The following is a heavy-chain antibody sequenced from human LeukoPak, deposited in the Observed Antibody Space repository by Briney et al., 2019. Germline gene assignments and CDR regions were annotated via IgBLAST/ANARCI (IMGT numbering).Heavy chain of an antibody. J-gene: IGHJ6*03. CDR2: IYDSGSA. V-gene: IGHV4-59*11. D-gene: IGHD3-3*01. CDR1: GVSINSHY. Sequence: SETLSLTCTVSGVSINSHYWSWIRQPPGKGLEWIGFIYDSGSANYKSSLKSPVTMTVDTSKNQFSLKLNSVTAADTAVYYCARVLQNYYHMDVWGKGTTVTVSS. CDR3: ARVLQNYYHMDV.